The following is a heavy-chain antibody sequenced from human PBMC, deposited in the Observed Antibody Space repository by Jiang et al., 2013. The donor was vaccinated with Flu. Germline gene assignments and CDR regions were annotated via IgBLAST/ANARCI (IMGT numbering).Heavy chain of an antibody. CDR1: GFTFSSYA. D-gene: IGHD3-10*01. Sequence: SCAASGFTFSSYAMSWVRQAPGKGLEWVSAIGGSGDSKYYADSVKGRFTISRDNSKNTLYLQMNSLRAEDTAVYYCAKALTMVRGVHPYYFDYWGQGTLVTVSS. J-gene: IGHJ4*02. CDR3: AKALTMVRGVHPYYFDY. V-gene: IGHV3-23*01. CDR2: IGGSGDSK.